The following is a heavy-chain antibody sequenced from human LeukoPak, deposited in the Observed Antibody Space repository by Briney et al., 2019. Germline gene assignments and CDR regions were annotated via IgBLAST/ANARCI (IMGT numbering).Heavy chain of an antibody. J-gene: IGHJ6*03. CDR2: IYTSGST. V-gene: IGHV4-61*02. Sequence: PSETLSLTCTVSGGSISSGSYYWSWIRQPAGKGLEWIGRIYTSGSTNYNPSLKSRVTISVDTSKDQFSLKLSSVTAADTAVYYCARDGIAAAGRGTQDYMDVWGKGTTVTISS. CDR3: ARDGIAAAGRGTQDYMDV. CDR1: GGSISSGSYY. D-gene: IGHD6-13*01.